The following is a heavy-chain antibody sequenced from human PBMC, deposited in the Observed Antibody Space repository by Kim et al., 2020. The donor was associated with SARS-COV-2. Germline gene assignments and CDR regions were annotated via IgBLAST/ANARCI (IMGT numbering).Heavy chain of an antibody. CDR2: IKLDGSEK. V-gene: IGHV3-7*01. D-gene: IGHD3-10*01. CDR3: VKSSGWVFDH. J-gene: IGHJ4*01. Sequence: GGSLRLSCAVSGFTLSIDWMNWVRQTPGKGLEWVANIKLDGSEKNYVDSVKGRFTISRDNAKDSLYLQMNNLRPEDTAVYYCVKSSGWVFDHWGHGTLVTVSS. CDR1: GFTLSIDW.